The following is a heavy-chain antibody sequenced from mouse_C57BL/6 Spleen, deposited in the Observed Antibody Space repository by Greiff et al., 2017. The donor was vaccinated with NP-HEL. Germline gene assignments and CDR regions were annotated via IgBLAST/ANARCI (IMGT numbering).Heavy chain of an antibody. Sequence: VKLMESGPGLVAPSQSLSITCTVSGFSLTSYAISWVRQPPGKGLEWLGVIWTGGGTNYNSAPKSRLSISKDNSKRPVFLKMNSLQTDGTARYYCAREEVSYYSNPAWFAYWGQGTLVTVSA. CDR2: IWTGGGT. CDR3: AREEVSYYSNPAWFAY. D-gene: IGHD2-5*01. J-gene: IGHJ3*01. V-gene: IGHV2-9-1*01. CDR1: GFSLTSYA.